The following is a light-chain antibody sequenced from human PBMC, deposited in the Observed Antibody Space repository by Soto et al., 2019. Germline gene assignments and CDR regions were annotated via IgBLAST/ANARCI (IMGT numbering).Light chain of an antibody. Sequence: EIVLTQSPGTLSLSAGERATLSCRASQSVGSSYLAWYQQKPGQAPTVLIYGASSRANGIPDRFSGSGSGTDFTLTISRLEPEDFAVYYCQNYDTSPTFGQGTKVEI. CDR2: GAS. V-gene: IGKV3-20*01. J-gene: IGKJ1*01. CDR1: QSVGSSY. CDR3: QNYDTSPT.